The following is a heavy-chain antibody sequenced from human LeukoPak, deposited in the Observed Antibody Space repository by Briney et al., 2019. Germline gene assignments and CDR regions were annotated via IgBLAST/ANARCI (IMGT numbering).Heavy chain of an antibody. J-gene: IGHJ4*02. D-gene: IGHD5-12*01. CDR1: GFTFGNAW. V-gene: IGHV3-15*01. CDR3: TTDDYSGYDIFDY. CDR2: IKSKTDGGTT. Sequence: PGGSLRLSCAASGFTFGNAWMSWVRQAPGKGLEWVGRIKSKTDGGTTDYAAPVKGRFTISRDDSKNTLYLQMNSLKTEDTAVYYCTTDDYSGYDIFDYWGQGTLVTVSS.